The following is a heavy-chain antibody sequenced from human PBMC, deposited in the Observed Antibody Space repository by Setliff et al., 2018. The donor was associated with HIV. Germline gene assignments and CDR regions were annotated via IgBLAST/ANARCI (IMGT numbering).Heavy chain of an antibody. CDR2: INQNGRT. J-gene: IGHJ4*02. Sequence: SQTLSLTCAIYGGSFSNYYWSWIRHTPGRGLEWIAEINQNGRTNYNPALKSRVLVSLDTSKNQCSLHLVSVTAADTAVYFCAREKSITSAWYGGYYFDYWGQGTTVTVSS. D-gene: IGHD3-3*01. CDR3: AREKSITSAWYGGYYFDY. CDR1: GGSFSNYY. V-gene: IGHV4-34*01.